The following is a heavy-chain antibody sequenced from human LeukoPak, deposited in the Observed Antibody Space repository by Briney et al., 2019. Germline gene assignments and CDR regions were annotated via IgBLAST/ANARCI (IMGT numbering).Heavy chain of an antibody. CDR3: ARGLVVPSATT. D-gene: IGHD2-2*01. V-gene: IGHV4-31*03. CDR1: GGSISSGGDF. Sequence: SETLSLTCTVSGGSISSGGDFWTWIRQLPEKGLEWIGYIYNDGNAYYNPSLKSRITISVDTSRNQFSLKLSSVTAADTAVYYCARGLVVPSATTWGQGTTVTVSS. J-gene: IGHJ3*01. CDR2: IYNDGNA.